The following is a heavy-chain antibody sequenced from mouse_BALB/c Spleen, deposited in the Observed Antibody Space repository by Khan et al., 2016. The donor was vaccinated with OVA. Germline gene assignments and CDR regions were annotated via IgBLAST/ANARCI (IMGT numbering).Heavy chain of an antibody. CDR3: ARDGAYYRNDGWFAY. V-gene: IGHV1-4*01. Sequence: QVQLQQSGAELARPGASVKMSCKASGYTFTSYTIHWIKQRPGQGLEWIGYINPSSGYTNYNQKFKDKATLTADKSSTKAYMKLSSLTSDHSAVYYCARDGAYYRNDGWFAYWGQGTLVTVSA. CDR2: INPSSGYT. J-gene: IGHJ3*01. D-gene: IGHD2-14*01. CDR1: GYTFTSYT.